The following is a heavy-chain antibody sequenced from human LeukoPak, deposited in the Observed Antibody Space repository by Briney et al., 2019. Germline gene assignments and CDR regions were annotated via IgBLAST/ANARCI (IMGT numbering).Heavy chain of an antibody. CDR2: IIPILGIA. CDR1: GYTFTGYY. J-gene: IGHJ4*02. Sequence: SVKVSCKASGYTFTGYYMHWVRQAPGQGLEWMGRIIPILGIANYAQKFRGRVTITADKSTSTAYMELSSLRSEDTAVYYCARAWSGGNSLGYFDYWGREPWSPSPQ. CDR3: ARAWSGGNSLGYFDY. D-gene: IGHD4-23*01. V-gene: IGHV1-69*04.